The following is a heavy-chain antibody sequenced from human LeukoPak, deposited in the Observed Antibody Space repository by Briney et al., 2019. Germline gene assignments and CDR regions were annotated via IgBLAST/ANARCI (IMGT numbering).Heavy chain of an antibody. CDR3: ARVRLLSSNWFDP. Sequence: GRSLRLSCAASGFTFSSYAMRWVRQAPGKGLEWVAVISYDGSNKYYADSVKGRFTISRDNSKNTLYLQMNSLRAEDTAVYYCARVRLLSSNWFDPWGQGTLVTVSS. V-gene: IGHV3-30-3*01. CDR2: ISYDGSNK. J-gene: IGHJ5*02. CDR1: GFTFSSYA. D-gene: IGHD3-10*01.